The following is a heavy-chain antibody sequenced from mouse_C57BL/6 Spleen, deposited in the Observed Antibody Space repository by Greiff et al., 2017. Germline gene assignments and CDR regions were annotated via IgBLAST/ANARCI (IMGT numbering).Heavy chain of an antibody. CDR1: GFTFSDYG. V-gene: IGHV5-15*01. CDR3: ARHVSVQAYHFDD. Sequence: EVNVVESGGGLVQPGGSLKLSCAASGFTFSDYGMAWVRQAPRKGPEWVAFISNLAYSIYYAGTVTGRFTISRENAKNTLYLEMSSLRSEDTAVYYCARHVSVQAYHFDDWGQGTTLTVSA. J-gene: IGHJ2*01. CDR2: ISNLAYSI. D-gene: IGHD3-2*02.